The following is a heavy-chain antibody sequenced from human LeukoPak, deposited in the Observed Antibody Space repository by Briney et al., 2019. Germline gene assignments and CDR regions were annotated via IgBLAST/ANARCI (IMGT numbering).Heavy chain of an antibody. D-gene: IGHD3-9*01. CDR2: INPNSGGT. J-gene: IGHJ3*01. V-gene: IGHV1-2*02. Sequence: AAVTVSYMASGYIFTVHYLHCVRQAPGQGREGMGCINPNSGGTNCALRFQGRVTMTSGTSIRTAYMDLSGLRSDDTAVFYCARGRAGFDGFDFWGQGTMVNVSS. CDR1: GYIFTVHY. CDR3: ARGRAGFDGFDF.